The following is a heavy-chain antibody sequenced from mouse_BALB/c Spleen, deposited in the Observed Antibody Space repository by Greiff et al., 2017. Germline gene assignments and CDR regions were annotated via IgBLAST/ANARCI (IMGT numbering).Heavy chain of an antibody. CDR1: GDSITSGY. CDR2: ISYSGST. V-gene: IGHV3-8*02. J-gene: IGHJ4*01. CDR3: ARKGKFVEDYAMDY. Sequence: DVKLVESGPSLVKPSQTLSLTCSVTGDSITSGYWNWIRKFPGNKLEYMGYISYSGSTYYNPSLKSRISITRDTSKNQYYLQLNSVTTEDTATYYCARKGKFVEDYAMDYWGQGTSVTVSS.